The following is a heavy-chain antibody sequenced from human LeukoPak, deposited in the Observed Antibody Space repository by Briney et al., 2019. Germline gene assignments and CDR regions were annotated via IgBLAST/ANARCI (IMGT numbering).Heavy chain of an antibody. CDR1: GFTFSNYA. CDR2: ITGTGGST. J-gene: IGHJ4*02. V-gene: IGHV3-23*01. D-gene: IGHD1-1*01. CDR3: AKGHQLVQLYFDY. Sequence: GGSLRLSCAASGFTFSNYAMGWVRQAPGKGLEWVSLITGTGGSTYHPDSVKGRFTISGDNSKSTLYLRMSSLRADDTAVYYCAKGHQLVQLYFDYWGQGTLVTVSS.